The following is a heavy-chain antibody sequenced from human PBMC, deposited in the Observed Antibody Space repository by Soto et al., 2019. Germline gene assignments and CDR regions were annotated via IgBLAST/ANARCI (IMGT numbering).Heavy chain of an antibody. V-gene: IGHV4-31*03. Sequence: SETLSLTCSVSGESINSGGYYWSWIRHHPGKGLEWIGYIYDSESAYHNPSLKSRVTISMDTSKNHFAMRLSSVTAADTAVYYCARASSSSSAADYWGQGTQVTVSS. CDR3: ARASSSSSAADY. J-gene: IGHJ4*02. CDR2: IYDSESA. D-gene: IGHD6-6*01. CDR1: GESINSGGYY.